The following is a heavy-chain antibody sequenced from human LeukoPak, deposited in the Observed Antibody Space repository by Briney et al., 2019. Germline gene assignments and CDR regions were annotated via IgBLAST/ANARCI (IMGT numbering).Heavy chain of an antibody. CDR1: GFTFSSYG. J-gene: IGHJ4*01. Sequence: AGSLRLSCAASGFTFSSYGMRWVRQAPGKGLEWVSGMNWDGGSTGYADSVKGRFTISRDNAKNSLYLQMNSLRAEDTALNYCARDGSSEVVVVAATRGGFDYWGQGTLVTVSS. V-gene: IGHV3-20*04. D-gene: IGHD2-15*01. CDR3: ARDGSSEVVVVAATRGGFDY. CDR2: MNWDGGST.